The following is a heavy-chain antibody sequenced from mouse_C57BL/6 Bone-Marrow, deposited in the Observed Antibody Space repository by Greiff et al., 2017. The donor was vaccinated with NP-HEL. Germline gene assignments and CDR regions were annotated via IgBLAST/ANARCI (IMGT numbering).Heavy chain of an antibody. V-gene: IGHV1-81*01. CDR1: GYTFTSYG. J-gene: IGHJ1*03. CDR2: IYPRSGNT. D-gene: IGHD1-1*01. Sequence: VQLQQSGAELARPGASVKLSCKASGYTFTSYGISWVKQRTGQGLEWIGEIYPRSGNTYSNEKFKGKATLTADKSSSTAYMELRSLTSEDAAVYCCARSRVVALYWYFDVWGTGTTVTVSS. CDR3: ARSRVVALYWYFDV.